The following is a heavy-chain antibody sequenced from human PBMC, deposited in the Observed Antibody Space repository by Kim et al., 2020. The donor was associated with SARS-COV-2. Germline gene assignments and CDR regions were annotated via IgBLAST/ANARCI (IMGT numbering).Heavy chain of an antibody. CDR2: SGGST. D-gene: IGHD7-27*01. V-gene: IGHV3-66*01. CDR3: ARDLRDWG. Sequence: SGGSTDSADSVKGRFTISRDNSKNTLYLQMNSLRAEDTAVYYCARDLRDWGWGQGTLVTVSS. J-gene: IGHJ4*02.